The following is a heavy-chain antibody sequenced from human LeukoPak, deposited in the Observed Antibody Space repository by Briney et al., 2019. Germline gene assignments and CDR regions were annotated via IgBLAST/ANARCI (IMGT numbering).Heavy chain of an antibody. CDR1: GGSISSSSYY. CDR3: ARGGVRGVVG. V-gene: IGHV4-39*07. J-gene: IGHJ4*02. CDR2: IYYSGST. D-gene: IGHD3-10*01. Sequence: SETLSLTCTVSGGSISSSSYYWGWIRQPPGKGLEWIGSIYYSGSTYYNPSLKSRVTISVDTSKNQFSLKLSSVAAADTAVYYCARGGVRGVVGWGQGTLVTVSS.